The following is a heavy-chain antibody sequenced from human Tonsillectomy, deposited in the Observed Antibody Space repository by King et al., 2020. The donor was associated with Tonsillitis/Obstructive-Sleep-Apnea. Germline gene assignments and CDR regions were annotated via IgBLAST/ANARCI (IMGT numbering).Heavy chain of an antibody. CDR2: ISYSGST. J-gene: IGHJ6*03. Sequence: VQLQESGPGLVKPSETLSLTCTVSGGSISSYYWSWIRQPPGKGLEWIGYISYSGSTNYNPSLKSRVTISVDTSKNQFSLKLSSVTAADTAVYYCARDRASTYSLRDYYYMDVWGKGTTVTVSS. CDR1: GGSISSYY. CDR3: ARDRASTYSLRDYYYMDV. D-gene: IGHD3-16*01. V-gene: IGHV4-59*01.